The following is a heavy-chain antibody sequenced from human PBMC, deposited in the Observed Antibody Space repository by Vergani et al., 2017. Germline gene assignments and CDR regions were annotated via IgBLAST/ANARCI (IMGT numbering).Heavy chain of an antibody. Sequence: QVQLVQSGAEVKKPESSVKVSCKASGGTFSSYTISWVRQAPGQGLEWLRRFFTILGIANYAQKFQGRVTITADKSTSTAYMELKSLRSEDTAVYYCAGNREGEDFDSWGQGKMVTVAS. V-gene: IGHV1-69*02. J-gene: IGHJ3*02. CDR3: AGNREGEDFDS. D-gene: IGHD1-14*01. CDR2: FFTILGIA. CDR1: GGTFSSYT.